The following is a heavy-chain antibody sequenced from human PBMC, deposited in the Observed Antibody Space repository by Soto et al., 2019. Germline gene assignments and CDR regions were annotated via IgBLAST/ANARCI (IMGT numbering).Heavy chain of an antibody. Sequence: EVQLLESGGGLVQPGGSLRLSCAASGFTFSSYAMSWVRQAPGKGLEWVSAISGSGGSTYYADSVKGRFTISRDNSKNTLYLQMNSLRAEDTAVYYCAKAPLGYCSGGSCRDYHYYYMDVWGKGTTVTVSS. CDR2: ISGSGGST. D-gene: IGHD2-15*01. J-gene: IGHJ6*03. V-gene: IGHV3-23*01. CDR3: AKAPLGYCSGGSCRDYHYYYMDV. CDR1: GFTFSSYA.